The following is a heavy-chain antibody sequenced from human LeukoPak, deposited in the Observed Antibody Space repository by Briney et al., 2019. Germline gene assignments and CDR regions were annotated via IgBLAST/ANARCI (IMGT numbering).Heavy chain of an antibody. CDR2: IYYSGST. CDR3: ARGNHDCSSTSCYFYWFDP. D-gene: IGHD2-2*01. Sequence: SETLSLTCTVSGGSISSYYWSWIRQPPGKGLEWIGYIYYSGSTYYNPSLKSRVTISVDTSKNQFSLKLSSVTAADTAVYYCARGNHDCSSTSCYFYWFDPWGQGTLVTVSS. CDR1: GGSISSYY. V-gene: IGHV4-59*12. J-gene: IGHJ5*02.